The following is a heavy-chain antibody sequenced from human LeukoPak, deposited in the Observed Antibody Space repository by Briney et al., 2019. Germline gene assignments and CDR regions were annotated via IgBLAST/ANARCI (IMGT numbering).Heavy chain of an antibody. Sequence: GSSVKVSCKASGGTFSSYAISWVRQAPGQGLEWMGRIIPIFGTANYAQKFQGRVTITTDESTSTAYMELSSLRSEDTAVYYCVIFVGAAAVAFDYWGQGTLITVSS. D-gene: IGHD1-26*01. CDR2: IIPIFGTA. V-gene: IGHV1-69*05. CDR3: VIFVGAAAVAFDY. CDR1: GGTFSSYA. J-gene: IGHJ4*02.